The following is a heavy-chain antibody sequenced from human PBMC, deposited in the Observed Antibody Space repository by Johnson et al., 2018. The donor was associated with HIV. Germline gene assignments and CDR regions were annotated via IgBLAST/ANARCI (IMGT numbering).Heavy chain of an antibody. V-gene: IGHV3-43D*03. CDR3: AKGPGDALDI. CDR2: IDWDGISA. CDR1: GFTFDDYT. Sequence: VQLVESGGVVVQPGGSLRLSCAASGFTFDDYTMHWVRQAPGKGLEWVSFIDWDGISAYYADSVKGRFTISRDNNKNSLYLEMNSLRAEDTALYYCAKGPGDALDIWGQGTMVTVSS. J-gene: IGHJ3*02.